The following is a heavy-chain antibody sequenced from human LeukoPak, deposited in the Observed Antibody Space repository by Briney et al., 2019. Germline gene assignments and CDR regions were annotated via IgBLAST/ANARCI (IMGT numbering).Heavy chain of an antibody. V-gene: IGHV4-59*01. CDR3: ARGYNWFDP. CDR1: GGSISSYY. CDR2: MYFGGSS. Sequence: SETLSLTCTVSGGSISSYYWSWIRQPPGKGLEWIGYMYFGGSSNYNPSLKSRVTISVDTSKNQFSLKVSSVTAADTAIYYCARGYNWFDPWGQGTLVTVSS. J-gene: IGHJ5*02.